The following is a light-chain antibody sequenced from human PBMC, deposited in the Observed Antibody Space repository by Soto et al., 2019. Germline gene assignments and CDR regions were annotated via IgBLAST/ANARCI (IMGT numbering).Light chain of an antibody. CDR1: QIINTW. V-gene: IGKV1-5*03. CDR2: RAS. J-gene: IGKJ3*01. CDR3: QQDETYSGT. Sequence: DIQMTQSPSSLSASVGDRVTITCRASQIINTWLAWYQQKPGKAPKLLIYRASNLVSGVPSRFSGSGSGTEFTLTISSLQPDDFSIYYCQQDETYSGTFGPGTKVDL.